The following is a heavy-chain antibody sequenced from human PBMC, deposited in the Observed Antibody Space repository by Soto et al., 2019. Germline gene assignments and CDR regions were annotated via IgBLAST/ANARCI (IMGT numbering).Heavy chain of an antibody. D-gene: IGHD7-27*01. CDR2: VRQNGREG. CDR1: GFIFTDYW. Sequence: DLEESGGGLVQPGGSLRLSCVASGFIFTDYWMTWVRQAPGKGLEWLANVRQNGREGYYVDSVKGRFTISRDNARNSVFLQMNGLSPDDTAVYYCARDNWGNDYWGQGTLDTVSS. CDR3: ARDNWGNDY. V-gene: IGHV3-7*03. J-gene: IGHJ4*02.